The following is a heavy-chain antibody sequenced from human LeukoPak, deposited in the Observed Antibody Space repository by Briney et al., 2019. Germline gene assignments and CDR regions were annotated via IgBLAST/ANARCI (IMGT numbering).Heavy chain of an antibody. D-gene: IGHD5-12*01. CDR2: ISSSSSYI. Sequence: GGSLRLSCAASGSTFSSYSMNWVRQAPGKGLEWVSSISSSSSYIYYADSVKGRFTISRDNAENSLYLQMNSLRAEDTAVYYCARVVRVDLRAFDIWGQGTMVTVSS. V-gene: IGHV3-21*01. CDR1: GSTFSSYS. J-gene: IGHJ3*02. CDR3: ARVVRVDLRAFDI.